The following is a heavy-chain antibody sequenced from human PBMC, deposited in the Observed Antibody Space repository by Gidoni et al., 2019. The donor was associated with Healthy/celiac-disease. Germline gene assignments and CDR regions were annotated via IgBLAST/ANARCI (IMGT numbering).Heavy chain of an antibody. D-gene: IGHD5-12*01. CDR2: IKSKTDGGTT. J-gene: IGHJ4*02. V-gene: IGHV3-15*01. CDR1: GFTSSNAW. CDR3: TTVLGLLATITGY. Sequence: EVQLVESGGGLVQPGGSLRLSCAASGFTSSNAWMSWVRQAPGKGLEWVGRIKSKTDGGTTDDAAPVKGRFTISRDDSKNTLYLQMNSLKTEDTAVYYCTTVLGLLATITGYWGQGTLVTVSS.